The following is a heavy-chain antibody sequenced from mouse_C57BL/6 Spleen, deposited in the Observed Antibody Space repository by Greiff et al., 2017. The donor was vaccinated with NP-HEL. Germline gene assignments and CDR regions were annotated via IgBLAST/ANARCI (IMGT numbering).Heavy chain of an antibody. Sequence: VKLQESGAELVRPGASVTLSCKASGYTFTDYEMHWVKQTPVHGLEWIGAIDPETGGTAYNQKFKGKAILTADKSSSTAYMELRSLTSEDSAVYYCTVYGSSYGAMDYWGQGTSVTVSS. CDR2: IDPETGGT. D-gene: IGHD1-1*01. V-gene: IGHV1-15*01. CDR3: TVYGSSYGAMDY. CDR1: GYTFTDYE. J-gene: IGHJ4*01.